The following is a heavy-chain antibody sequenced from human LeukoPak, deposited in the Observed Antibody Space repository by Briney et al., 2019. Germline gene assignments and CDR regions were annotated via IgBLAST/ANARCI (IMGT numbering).Heavy chain of an antibody. Sequence: GGSLRLSCAASGFTFSSYEMNWVRQAPGKGLEWVSYISSSGSTIYYADSVKGRFTISRDNAKNSLYLQMNSLRAEDTAVYYCARDGGYYDSSGYYYRLFDAFDIWGQGTMVTVSS. CDR2: ISSSGSTI. CDR3: ARDGGYYDSSGYYYRLFDAFDI. J-gene: IGHJ3*02. V-gene: IGHV3-48*03. CDR1: GFTFSSYE. D-gene: IGHD3-22*01.